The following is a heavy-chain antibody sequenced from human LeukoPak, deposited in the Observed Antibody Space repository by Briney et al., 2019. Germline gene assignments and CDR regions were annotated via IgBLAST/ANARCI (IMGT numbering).Heavy chain of an antibody. V-gene: IGHV3-23*01. Sequence: GGSLRLSCAASGFTFSSHAMSWVRQAPGKGLEWVSAISGSGGSTHYADSVKGRFTISRDNPKSTLYLQMNSLGAEDTAVYFCAKVRYYYDSSGYDYWGQGTLVTVSS. J-gene: IGHJ4*02. CDR2: ISGSGGST. CDR1: GFTFSSHA. CDR3: AKVRYYYDSSGYDY. D-gene: IGHD3-22*01.